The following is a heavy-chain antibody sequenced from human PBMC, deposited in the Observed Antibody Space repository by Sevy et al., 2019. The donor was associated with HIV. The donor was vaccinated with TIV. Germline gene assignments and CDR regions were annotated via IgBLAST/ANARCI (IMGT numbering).Heavy chain of an antibody. CDR3: ARHCLHYFDNTGYGEAFDI. D-gene: IGHD3-22*01. V-gene: IGHV4-39*01. CDR1: GDSIRSSVHF. J-gene: IGHJ3*02. Sequence: SDTLSLTCTVSGDSIRSSVHFWAWIRQPPGKGLQWLGSIHARGDSYYNPSLRSRVTISVDTSKNQVSLNLNSMTAADTAVYFCARHCLHYFDNTGYGEAFDIWGQGSLVTVSS. CDR2: IHARGDS.